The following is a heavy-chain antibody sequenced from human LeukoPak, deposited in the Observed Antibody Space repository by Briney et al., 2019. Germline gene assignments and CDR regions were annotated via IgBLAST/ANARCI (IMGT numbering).Heavy chain of an antibody. V-gene: IGHV4-61*01. D-gene: IGHD1-26*01. J-gene: IGHJ5*02. CDR3: ASSGSYPPHWFDP. CDR2: IYYSGST. CDR1: GGSVSSGSYY. Sequence: PSETLSLTCTVSGGSVSSGSYYWSWIRQPPGKGLEWIGYIYYSGSTNYNPSLKSRVTISVDTSKNQFSLKLSSVTAADTAVYYCASSGSYPPHWFDPWGQGTLVTVSS.